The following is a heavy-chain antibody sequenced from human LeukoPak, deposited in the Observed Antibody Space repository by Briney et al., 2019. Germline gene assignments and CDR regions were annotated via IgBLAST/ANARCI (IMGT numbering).Heavy chain of an antibody. CDR3: AKDPRPWFGELGGY. CDR2: IRYDGSNK. Sequence: PGGSLRLSCAASGFTFSSYGMHWVRQAPGKGLEWVAFIRYDGSNKYYADSVKGRFTISRDNSKNTLYLQMNSLRAEDTAVYYCAKDPRPWFGELGGYWGQGTLVTVSS. CDR1: GFTFSSYG. V-gene: IGHV3-30*02. D-gene: IGHD3-10*01. J-gene: IGHJ4*02.